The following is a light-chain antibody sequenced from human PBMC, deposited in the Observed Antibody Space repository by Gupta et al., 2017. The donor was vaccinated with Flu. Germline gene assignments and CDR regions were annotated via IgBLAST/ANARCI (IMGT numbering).Light chain of an antibody. J-gene: IGLJ1*01. CDR3: AAWDDSLNGHYV. Sequence: QSVLAQPPSASGTPGQRVALSCSGTRTNIGSNSVHWYQQVPGTAPKLLIYGNNQRPSGVPDRFSGSKSGTSASLAISGLQSEDEADYYCAAWDDSLNGHYVFGTGTKVTVV. CDR1: RTNIGSNS. V-gene: IGLV1-44*01. CDR2: GNN.